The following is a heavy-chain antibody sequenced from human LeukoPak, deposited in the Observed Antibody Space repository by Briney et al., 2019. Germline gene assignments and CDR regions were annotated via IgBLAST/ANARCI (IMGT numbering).Heavy chain of an antibody. CDR3: AKSRGYSSSPAAFDI. V-gene: IGHV3-9*03. CDR2: ISWNSGST. Sequence: SGRSLRLSCAASGFTFDDYAMHWVRQAPGKGLERVSGISWNSGSTGYTDSVKGRFTISRDNAKNSLYLQMNSLRAEDMALYYCAKSRGYSSSPAAFDIWGQGTMVTVSS. J-gene: IGHJ3*02. CDR1: GFTFDDYA. D-gene: IGHD6-6*01.